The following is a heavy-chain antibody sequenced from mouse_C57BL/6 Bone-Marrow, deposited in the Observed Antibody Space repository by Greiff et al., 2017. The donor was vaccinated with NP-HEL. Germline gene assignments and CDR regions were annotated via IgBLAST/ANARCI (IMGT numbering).Heavy chain of an antibody. CDR2: ISSGGDYI. CDR1: GFTFSSYA. D-gene: IGHD2-4*01. J-gene: IGHJ2*01. Sequence: EVQRVESGEGLVKPGGSLKLSCAASGFTFSSYAMSWVRQTPEKRLEWVAYISSGGDYIYYADTVKGRFTISRDNARNTLYLQMSSLKSEDTAMYYCTRAPYDYDVGHYFDYWGQGTTLTVSS. V-gene: IGHV5-9-1*02. CDR3: TRAPYDYDVGHYFDY.